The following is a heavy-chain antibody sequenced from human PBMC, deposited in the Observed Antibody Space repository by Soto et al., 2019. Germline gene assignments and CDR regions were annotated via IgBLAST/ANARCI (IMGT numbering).Heavy chain of an antibody. J-gene: IGHJ3*02. D-gene: IGHD3-3*01. Sequence: PGGSLRLSCAASGFAFSNAWMRWVRRAPGKGLEWVGRLKSKIAGGATDYVAPVKGRFTISRDDSTSTLYLQINSLKTEDTAVYYCTTGLLGVLNALDIWGQGALVTVSS. CDR3: TTGLLGVLNALDI. V-gene: IGHV3-15*01. CDR2: LKSKIAGGAT. CDR1: GFAFSNAW.